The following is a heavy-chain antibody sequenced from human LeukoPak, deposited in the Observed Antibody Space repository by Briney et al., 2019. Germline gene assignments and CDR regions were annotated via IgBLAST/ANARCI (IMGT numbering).Heavy chain of an antibody. CDR1: GYTFSSYH. Sequence: ASVKVSCKASGYTFSSYHIHWVRQAPGQGLEWMGRINPSFNPGVDVTSYAQKFQGRITMTRDISTNTVYKELSSLPSEGAAVYYCARAWESIAGYYFDYWRQGTMVTVSS. J-gene: IGHJ4*02. D-gene: IGHD1-26*01. CDR2: INPSFNPGVDVT. V-gene: IGHV1-46*01. CDR3: ARAWESIAGYYFDY.